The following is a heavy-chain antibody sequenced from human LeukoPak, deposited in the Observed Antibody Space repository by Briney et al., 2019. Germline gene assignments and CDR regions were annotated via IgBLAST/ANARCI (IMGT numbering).Heavy chain of an antibody. V-gene: IGHV3-9*01. J-gene: IGHJ6*04. D-gene: IGHD3-9*01. CDR2: ISWNSGSI. CDR1: GFTFSSYA. Sequence: GGSLRLSCAASGFTFSSYAMSWVRQAPGKGLEWVSGISWNSGSIGYADSVKGRFTISRDNAKNFLYLQMNSLRAEDTALYYCAKDKGYYDILTGYYRPAGHMDVWGKGTTVTISS. CDR3: AKDKGYYDILTGYYRPAGHMDV.